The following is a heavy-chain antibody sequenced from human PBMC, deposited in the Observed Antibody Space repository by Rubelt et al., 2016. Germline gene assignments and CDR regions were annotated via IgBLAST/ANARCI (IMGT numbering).Heavy chain of an antibody. CDR2: ISYDGSNK. Sequence: RLSCAASGFTFSSYAMHWVRQAPGKGLEWVAVISYDGSNKYYADSVKGRFTISRDNSKNTLYLQMNSLRAEDTAVYYCARDRLIVPAAMPPLSDYYYYYGMDVWGQGTTVTVSS. CDR1: GFTFSSYA. CDR3: ARDRLIVPAAMPPLSDYYYYYGMDV. V-gene: IGHV3-30*04. D-gene: IGHD2-2*01. J-gene: IGHJ6*02.